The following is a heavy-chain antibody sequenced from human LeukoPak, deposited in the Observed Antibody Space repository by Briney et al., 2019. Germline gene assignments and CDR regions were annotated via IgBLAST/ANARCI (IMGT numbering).Heavy chain of an antibody. D-gene: IGHD6-13*01. J-gene: IGHJ4*02. CDR2: IDPSGGST. CDR1: GYTFTSYY. CDR3: AIPYSSSWYWDY. Sequence: ASVKVSCKASGYTFTSYYMHWVRQAPGQGLEWMGIIDPSGGSTSYAQKFQGRVTMTRDTSTSTVYMELSSLRSEDTAVYYCAIPYSSSWYWDYWGQGTLVTVSS. V-gene: IGHV1-46*01.